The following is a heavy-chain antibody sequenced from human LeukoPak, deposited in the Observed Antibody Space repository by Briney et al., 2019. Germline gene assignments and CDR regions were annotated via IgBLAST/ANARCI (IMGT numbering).Heavy chain of an antibody. CDR2: IYYSGST. CDR3: ARSRFKQLEWFDP. V-gene: IGHV4-59*01. D-gene: IGHD6-6*01. J-gene: IGHJ5*02. CDR1: GGSISSYY. Sequence: PSETLSLTCTVSGGSISSYYWSWIRQPPGKGLEWIGYIYYSGSTNYNPSLKSRVTISVDTSKNQFSLKLSSVTAADTAVYYCARSRFKQLEWFDPWGQGTLVTVSS.